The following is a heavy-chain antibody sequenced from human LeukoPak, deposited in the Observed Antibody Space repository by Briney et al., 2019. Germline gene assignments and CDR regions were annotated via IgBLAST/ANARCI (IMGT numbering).Heavy chain of an antibody. Sequence: SETLSLTCTVSGYSISRGHYWGWIRQPPGKGLEWIGSIYHSGSTYYNPSLKSRVTISVDTSKNQFSLKLSSVTAADTAVYFCARGPYSYDSSGAFDIWGQGTMVTVSS. CDR2: IYHSGST. D-gene: IGHD3-22*01. CDR1: GYSISRGHY. V-gene: IGHV4-38-2*02. CDR3: ARGPYSYDSSGAFDI. J-gene: IGHJ3*02.